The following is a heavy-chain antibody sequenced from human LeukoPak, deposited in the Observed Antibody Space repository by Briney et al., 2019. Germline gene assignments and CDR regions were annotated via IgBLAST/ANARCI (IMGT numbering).Heavy chain of an antibody. J-gene: IGHJ4*02. CDR2: INHSGST. CDR1: GGSFSGYY. V-gene: IGHV4-34*01. CDR3: ARGRGSLDY. Sequence: SETLSLTCAVYGGSFSGYYWSWIRQPPGKGLEWIGEINHSGSTNYNPSLKSRVTISVDTSKNQFSLKLSSVTAADTAVYYCARGRGSLDYWGQGTLVTVPS.